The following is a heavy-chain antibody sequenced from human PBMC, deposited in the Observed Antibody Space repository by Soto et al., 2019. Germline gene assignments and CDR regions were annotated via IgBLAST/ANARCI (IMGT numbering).Heavy chain of an antibody. CDR3: ARPNYYYDSSGWFFDY. V-gene: IGHV5-51*01. Sequence: GESLKISCKGSGYSFTSYWIGWVRQMPGKGLEWTGIIYPGDSDTRYSPSFQGQVTISADKSISTAYLQWSSLKASDTAMYYCARPNYYYDSSGWFFDYWGQGTLVTVSS. D-gene: IGHD3-22*01. CDR1: GYSFTSYW. CDR2: IYPGDSDT. J-gene: IGHJ4*02.